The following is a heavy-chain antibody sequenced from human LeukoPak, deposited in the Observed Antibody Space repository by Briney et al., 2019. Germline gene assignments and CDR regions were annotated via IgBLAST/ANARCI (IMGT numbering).Heavy chain of an antibody. CDR3: GRDSGEVTPNWFDP. CDR2: INPSGGRK. D-gene: IGHD4-23*01. J-gene: IGHJ5*02. Sequence: ASVEVSCKASGYTFTCYYMHWVQQARGQGLEWMGIINPSGGRKSYAQKFQGRVTMTRDMSTSTVYMELSSLRSEDTAVYYCGRDSGEVTPNWFDPWGQGTLVTVSS. V-gene: IGHV1-46*01. CDR1: GYTFTCYY.